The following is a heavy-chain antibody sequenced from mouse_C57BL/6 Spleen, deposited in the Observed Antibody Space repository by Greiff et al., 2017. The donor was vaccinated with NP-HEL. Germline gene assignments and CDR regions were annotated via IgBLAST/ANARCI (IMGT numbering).Heavy chain of an antibody. J-gene: IGHJ2*01. Sequence: VQLKQSGPGLVKPSQSLSLTCSVTGYSITSGYYWNWLRQFPGNKLEWMGFISYDGSNNYNPSLKNRISITRDTSKSQFFLKLNSVTTEDTATYYCARHGYYPCYFDDWGQGTTLTVSS. D-gene: IGHD2-3*01. CDR3: ARHGYYPCYFDD. CDR1: GYSITSGYY. V-gene: IGHV3-6*01. CDR2: ISYDGSN.